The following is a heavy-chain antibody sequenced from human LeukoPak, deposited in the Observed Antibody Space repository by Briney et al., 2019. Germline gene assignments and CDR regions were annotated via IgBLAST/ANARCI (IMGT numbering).Heavy chain of an antibody. J-gene: IGHJ2*01. CDR1: GFTFSSYW. Sequence: GGSLRLSCAASGFTFSSYWMSWVRQAPGKGLEWVSYISGGSSFTYYVDSVKGRFTISRDNAKNSLYLQMNSLRAEDTAVYYCARDFAGWGYFDLWGRGTQVTVSS. CDR3: ARDFAGWGYFDL. D-gene: IGHD3-9*01. CDR2: ISGGSSFT. V-gene: IGHV3-21*01.